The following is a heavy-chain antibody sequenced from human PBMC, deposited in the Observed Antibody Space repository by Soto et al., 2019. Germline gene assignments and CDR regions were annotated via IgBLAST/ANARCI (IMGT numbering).Heavy chain of an antibody. CDR2: IYYSGST. V-gene: IGHV4-59*01. Sequence: QVQLQESGPGLVKPSETLSLTCTVSGGSISSYYWSWIRQPPGKGLEWIGYIYYSGSTNYNPSLKSRVTISVDTSKNQFSLKLSSVTAADTAVYYCARELVGYSSRDYGMDVWGQGTTVTVSS. D-gene: IGHD6-13*01. CDR1: GGSISSYY. CDR3: ARELVGYSSRDYGMDV. J-gene: IGHJ6*02.